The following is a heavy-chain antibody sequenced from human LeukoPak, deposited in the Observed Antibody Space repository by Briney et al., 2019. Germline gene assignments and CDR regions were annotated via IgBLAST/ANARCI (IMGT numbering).Heavy chain of an antibody. CDR2: IYYSGST. V-gene: IGHV4-30-4*07. CDR1: GGSISSGAYS. Sequence: PSETLSLTCGVSGGSISSGAYSWSWIRQPPGKGLEWIGYIYYSGSTYYNPSLKSRVTISVDTSKNQFSLKLSSVTAADTAVYYCARVIVDIVATIPVYYFDYWGQGTLVTVSS. D-gene: IGHD5-12*01. CDR3: ARVIVDIVATIPVYYFDY. J-gene: IGHJ4*02.